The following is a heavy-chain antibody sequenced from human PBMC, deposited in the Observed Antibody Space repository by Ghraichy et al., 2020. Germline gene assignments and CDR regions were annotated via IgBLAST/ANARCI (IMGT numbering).Heavy chain of an antibody. CDR1: GFTFSSYD. CDR2: ISSSGKNK. Sequence: GGSLRLSCAGSGFTFSSYDMNWVRQSPGKGLEWVSYISSSGKNKFYADSVKGRFTISRDNAQNSLSLQMNSLRDDDTAVYYCARPSRVVRSYYFDGLDVWGQGTTVTVFS. J-gene: IGHJ6*02. CDR3: ARPSRVVRSYYFDGLDV. D-gene: IGHD4-23*01. V-gene: IGHV3-48*03.